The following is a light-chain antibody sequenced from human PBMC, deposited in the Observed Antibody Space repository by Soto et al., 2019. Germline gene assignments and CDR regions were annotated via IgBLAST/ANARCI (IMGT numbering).Light chain of an antibody. CDR1: QSVSSY. CDR2: GAS. CDR3: QQRSNWPPLT. J-gene: IGKJ4*01. V-gene: IGKV3-11*01. Sequence: EIVMTHSPATLSVSPRERATRSCRASQSVSSYLAWYQQKPGQAPRLLISGASTRATDIPDRFSGSGPGTDFTLTINSLEPEDFAVYYCQQRSNWPPLTFGGGTMV.